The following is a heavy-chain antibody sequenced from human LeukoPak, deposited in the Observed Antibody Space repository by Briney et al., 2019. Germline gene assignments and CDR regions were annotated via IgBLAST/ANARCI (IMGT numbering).Heavy chain of an antibody. V-gene: IGHV1-69*05. J-gene: IGHJ3*02. CDR1: GGTSSSYA. Sequence: SVKVSCKASGGTSSSYAISWVRQAPGQGLEWMGGIIPIFGTANYAQKFQGRVTITTDESTSTAYMELSSLRSEDTAVYYCASGAAAGPKGAFDIWGQGTMVTVSS. CDR2: IIPIFGTA. CDR3: ASGAAAGPKGAFDI. D-gene: IGHD6-13*01.